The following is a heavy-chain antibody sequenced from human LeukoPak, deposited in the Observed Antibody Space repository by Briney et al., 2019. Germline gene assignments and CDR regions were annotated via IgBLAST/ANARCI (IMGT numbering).Heavy chain of an antibody. CDR2: IYYSGST. V-gene: IGHV4-39*07. CDR3: ARGGLRPDY. Sequence: SSETLSLTCTVSGGSISSSSYYWGWIRQPPGKGLEWIGSIYYSGSTYYNPSLKSRVTISVDTSKNQFSLKLSSVTAADTAVYYCARGGLRPDYWGQGTLVTVSS. CDR1: GGSISSSSYY. J-gene: IGHJ4*02. D-gene: IGHD5/OR15-5a*01.